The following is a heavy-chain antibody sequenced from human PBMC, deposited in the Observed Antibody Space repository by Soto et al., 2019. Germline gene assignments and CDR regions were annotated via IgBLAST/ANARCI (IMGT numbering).Heavy chain of an antibody. J-gene: IGHJ4*02. V-gene: IGHV1-18*01. D-gene: IGHD6-13*01. CDR2: INTDNGDT. CDR1: GYTFSTFG. Sequence: QVQLVQSGAEVKKPGASVRLSCKPSGYTFSTFGITWVRQAPGQGLEWMGWINTDNGDTNYAKNFQGRVTMTTDTSTNTAYMELRSLRYDDTGVYYCARVFTAAETGEIDKWGQGTPVTVSS. CDR3: ARVFTAAETGEIDK.